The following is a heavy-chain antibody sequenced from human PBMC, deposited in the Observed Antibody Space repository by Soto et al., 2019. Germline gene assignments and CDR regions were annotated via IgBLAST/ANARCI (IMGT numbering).Heavy chain of an antibody. J-gene: IGHJ4*02. V-gene: IGHV1-69*13. D-gene: IGHD3-22*01. CDR3: AIELIDRSRPYIDF. CDR1: GGTFSSYA. Sequence: SVKVSCKASGGTFSSYAISWVRQAPGQGLEWMGGIIPIFGTANYAQKFQGRVTITADESTSTAYMELSSLRSEDTAVYYCAIELIDRSRPYIDFCCQRTLVTVSS. CDR2: IIPIFGTA.